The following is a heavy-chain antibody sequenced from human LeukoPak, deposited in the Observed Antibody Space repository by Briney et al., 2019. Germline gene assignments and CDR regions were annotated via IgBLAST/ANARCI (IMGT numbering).Heavy chain of an antibody. CDR2: IYPDDSDS. CDR1: GYSFTYYW. J-gene: IGHJ4*02. Sequence: GESLKISCKGSGYSFTYYWIGWVRQMPGKGLEWMGIIYPDDSDSRYSPSFQGQVTMSADKSIRTAYLQWSSLKASDTAIYYCARLLGNCIGGSCYSSRLDYWGQGTLVTVSS. CDR3: ARLLGNCIGGSCYSSRLDY. V-gene: IGHV5-51*01. D-gene: IGHD2-15*01.